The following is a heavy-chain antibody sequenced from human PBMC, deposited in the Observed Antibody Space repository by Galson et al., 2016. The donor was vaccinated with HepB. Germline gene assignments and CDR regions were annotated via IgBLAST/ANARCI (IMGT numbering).Heavy chain of an antibody. V-gene: IGHV3-7*03. CDR2: MNQDESDI. CDR1: GFTISSNW. Sequence: SLRLSCAASGFTISSNWMNWVRQAPGKGLEWVANMNQDESDINYVDSVKGRFIISRDDAKNSLYLQRNSLRPEDTAMYYCARETTACADWGQGALVTVS. J-gene: IGHJ4*02. CDR3: ARETTACAD. D-gene: IGHD1-7*01.